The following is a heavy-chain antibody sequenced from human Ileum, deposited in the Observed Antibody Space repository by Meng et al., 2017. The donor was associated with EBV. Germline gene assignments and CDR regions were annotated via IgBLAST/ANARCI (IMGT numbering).Heavy chain of an antibody. CDR1: GDSISSDIC. D-gene: IGHD1-7*01. V-gene: IGHV4-4*02. Sequence: VQRKGPGPGLVRPSGTLSLTCTVSGDSISSDICWSWVRQPPGKGLEWIGEVYHRGDTNYNPSLKSRVDISVDKSKNQFYLSLFSVTAADTAVYYCGRDQGRELINHWGQGTLVTVSS. CDR3: GRDQGRELINH. J-gene: IGHJ4*02. CDR2: VYHRGDT.